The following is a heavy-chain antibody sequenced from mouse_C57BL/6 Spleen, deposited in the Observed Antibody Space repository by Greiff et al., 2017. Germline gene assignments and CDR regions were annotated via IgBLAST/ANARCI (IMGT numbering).Heavy chain of an antibody. CDR2: INPSNGGT. V-gene: IGHV1-53*01. CDR3: ARGGDYYPFLTDY. D-gene: IGHD1-1*01. J-gene: IGHJ2*01. CDR1: GYTFTSYW. Sequence: QVQLQQPGTELVKPGASVKLSCKASGYTFTSYWMHWVKQRPGQGLEWIGNINPSNGGTNYNEQFKSKATLTVENSSSTAYMQISSLTSEASAVYVCARGGDYYPFLTDYWGQGTTLTVSS.